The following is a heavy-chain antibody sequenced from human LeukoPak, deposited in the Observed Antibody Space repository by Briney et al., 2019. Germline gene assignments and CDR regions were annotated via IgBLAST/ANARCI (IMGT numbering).Heavy chain of an antibody. V-gene: IGHV4-61*02. CDR3: ARGRGSSWYYFDS. CDR1: GGAISSVSYY. CDR2: IYASGNT. D-gene: IGHD6-13*01. Sequence: SETLSLTCTVSGGAISSVSYYWSWIRQPAGKGLEWIGRIYASGNTNYNPSLKGRVTMTVDTSKNQFSLNLSSVTAADTAVYYCARGRGSSWYYFDSWGQGTLVTVSS. J-gene: IGHJ4*02.